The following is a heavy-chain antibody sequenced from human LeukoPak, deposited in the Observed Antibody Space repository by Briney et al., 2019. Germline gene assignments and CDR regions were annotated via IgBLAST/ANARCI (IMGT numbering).Heavy chain of an antibody. CDR1: GGSFSGYY. CDR2: INHSGST. J-gene: IGHJ4*02. V-gene: IGHV4-34*01. CDR3: ARVYSYGPSRTDY. D-gene: IGHD5-18*01. Sequence: SETLSLTCAVYGGSFSGYYWSWIRQPPGKGLEWIGEINHSGSTNYNPSLKSRVTISVDTSKNQFSLKLSSVTAADTAVYYCARVYSYGPSRTDYWGQGTLVTVSS.